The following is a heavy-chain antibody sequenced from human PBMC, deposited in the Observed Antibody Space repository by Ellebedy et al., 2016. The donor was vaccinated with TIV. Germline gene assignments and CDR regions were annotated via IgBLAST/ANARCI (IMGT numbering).Heavy chain of an antibody. CDR3: VGFGVFNL. J-gene: IGHJ5*02. CDR2: IKTDGSET. Sequence: PGGSLRLSCAAWGFSFSNFWMSWVRQAPGKGLEWVAHIKTDGSETYYVDSVKGRFTISRENAKNALFLQMDGLRVDDSGVYYCVGFGVFNLWGQGAPVTVSS. D-gene: IGHD3-3*01. V-gene: IGHV3-7*01. CDR1: GFSFSNFW.